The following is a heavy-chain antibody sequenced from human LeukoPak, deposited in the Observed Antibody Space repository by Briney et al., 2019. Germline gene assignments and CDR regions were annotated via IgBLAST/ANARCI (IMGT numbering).Heavy chain of an antibody. V-gene: IGHV4-31*03. CDR1: GYSISSGYY. J-gene: IGHJ1*01. D-gene: IGHD2-2*01. CDR2: IYYSGST. CDR3: ARYRALGYCSSTSCPQYFQH. Sequence: SETLSLTCTVSGYSISSGYYWGWIRQHPGKGLEWIGYIYYSGSTYYNPSLKSRVTISVDTSKNQFSLKLSSVTAADTAVYYCARYRALGYCSSTSCPQYFQHWGQGTLVTVSS.